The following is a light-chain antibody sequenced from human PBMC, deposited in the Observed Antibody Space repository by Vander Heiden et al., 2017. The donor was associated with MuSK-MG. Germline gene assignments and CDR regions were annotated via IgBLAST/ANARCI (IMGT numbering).Light chain of an antibody. CDR1: QSVLYNSNNKNY. CDR3: HQDDSTRNT. V-gene: IGKV4-1*01. J-gene: IGKJ2*01. CDR2: WAS. Sequence: DIVMTQSPDSLAVSLGERATINCKSSQSVLYNSNNKNYLAWYQQKPGQPPKLLIYWASTRDSGVPDRFSGSGSGTDFTLTISSLQAEDVAIYYCHQDDSTRNTFGQGTRMEIK.